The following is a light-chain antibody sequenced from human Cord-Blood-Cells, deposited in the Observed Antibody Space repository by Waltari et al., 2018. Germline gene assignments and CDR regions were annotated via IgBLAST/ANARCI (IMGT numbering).Light chain of an antibody. Sequence: QSALTQPRSVSGSPGQSVTISCTGTSSSVGGDTYVSWYQQHPGKAPKLMIYDVSKRPSGVPDRFSGSKSGNTASLTISGLQAEDEADYYCCSYAGSYTYVFGTGTKVTVL. V-gene: IGLV2-11*01. CDR2: DVS. J-gene: IGLJ1*01. CDR1: SSSVGGDTY. CDR3: CSYAGSYTYV.